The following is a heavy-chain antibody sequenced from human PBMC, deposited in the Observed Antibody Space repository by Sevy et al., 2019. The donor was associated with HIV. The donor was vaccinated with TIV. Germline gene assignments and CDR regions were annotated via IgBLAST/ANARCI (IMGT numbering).Heavy chain of an antibody. CDR3: ARHHASYGVTGYYYYYGLDV. CDR1: GYNFISYW. J-gene: IGHJ6*02. V-gene: IGHV5-51*01. Sequence: GESLKISCKGSGYNFISYWIGWVRQMPGRGLEWMGIIYPDDSDTRYSPSFQGQVTISVDKSINTAYLQWSSLKASDTAMYYSARHHASYGVTGYYYYYGLDVWGQGTTVTVSS. D-gene: IGHD4-17*01. CDR2: IYPDDSDT.